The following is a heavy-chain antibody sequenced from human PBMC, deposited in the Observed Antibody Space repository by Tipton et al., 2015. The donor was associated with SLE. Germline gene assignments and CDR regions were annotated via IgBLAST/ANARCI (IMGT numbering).Heavy chain of an antibody. V-gene: IGHV4-38-2*02. CDR1: VYSMDSDDY. CDR2: VYRGGDT. CDR3: ARANSRGRGWYFDV. D-gene: IGHD3-22*01. Sequence: TLSLTCLVSVYSMDSDDYWAWIRQPPEKGLEWIGAVYRGGDTYHNPSLKSRVTISVDVSNNQFSLTLDSVTAADTAVYYCARANSRGRGWYFDVWGRGSPVTVSS. J-gene: IGHJ2*01.